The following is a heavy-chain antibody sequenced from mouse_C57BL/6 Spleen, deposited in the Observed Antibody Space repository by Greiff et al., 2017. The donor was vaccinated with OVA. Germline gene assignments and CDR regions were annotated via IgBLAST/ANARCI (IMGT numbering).Heavy chain of an antibody. CDR1: GFSINSDCY. D-gene: IGHD1-1*01. CDR3: AREGYYYGTRDAMDY. V-gene: IGHV3-3*01. Sequence: VQLQQSGPSLVRPSQTLSLTCTVTGFSINSDCYWIWIRQFPGNKLEYIGYTFYSGITYYNPSLESRTYITRDTSKNQFSLKLSSVTTEDTATYYCAREGYYYGTRDAMDYWGQGTSVTVSS. J-gene: IGHJ4*01. CDR2: TFYSGIT.